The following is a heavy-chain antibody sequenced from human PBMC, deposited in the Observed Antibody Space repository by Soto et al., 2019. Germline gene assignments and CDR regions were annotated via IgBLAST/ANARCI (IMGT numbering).Heavy chain of an antibody. CDR1: GDTFTDYY. CDR2: VNPSGGHT. D-gene: IGHD2-21*02. J-gene: IGHJ4*02. Sequence: QVQLVQSGAEVKKPGASVKVSCKASGDTFTDYYIHWVRQAPGQGLEWMGTVNPSGGHTTYAQHFLCRVTMTRDKSTSTLYLELTSLTSEDTAVYYCARGGHVVVVTAALDYWGQGTLVTVSS. CDR3: ARGGHVVVVTAALDY. V-gene: IGHV1-46*01.